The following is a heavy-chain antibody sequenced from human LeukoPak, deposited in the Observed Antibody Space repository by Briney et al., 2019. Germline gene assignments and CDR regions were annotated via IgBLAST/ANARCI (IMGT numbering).Heavy chain of an antibody. Sequence: GGSLRLSCAASGFAFRSYVMSWVRQAPGKGLEWVSSISGSSSYIYYADSVKGRFTISRDNAKNSLYLQMNSLRAEDTAVYYCRGDSSGYSDSWGQGTLVTVSS. D-gene: IGHD3-22*01. CDR2: ISGSSSYI. V-gene: IGHV3-21*01. J-gene: IGHJ5*01. CDR3: RGDSSGYSDS. CDR1: GFAFRSYV.